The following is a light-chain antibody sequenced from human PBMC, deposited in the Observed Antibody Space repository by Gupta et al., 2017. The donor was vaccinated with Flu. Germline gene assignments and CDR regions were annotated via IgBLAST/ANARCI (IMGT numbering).Light chain of an antibody. CDR3: SSDTSSTTLV. J-gene: IGLJ2*01. CDR1: SSDIGSYND. Sequence: SIAISCTGTSSDIGSYNDFSWYQQHPAKPPHLLTYDVTKRPSGVSSRFSGSKSGDTASLTISGLQAEDDADYYCSSDTSSTTLVFGGGTKLTVL. CDR2: DVT. V-gene: IGLV2-14*01.